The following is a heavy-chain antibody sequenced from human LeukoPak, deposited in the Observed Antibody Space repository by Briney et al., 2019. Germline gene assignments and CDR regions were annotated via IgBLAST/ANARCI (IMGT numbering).Heavy chain of an antibody. CDR2: IWYDGSNK. J-gene: IGHJ4*02. D-gene: IGHD4-23*01. CDR1: GFTFSNYG. Sequence: PGRSLRLSCAASGFTFSNYGMHWVRQAPGKGLEWVALIWYDGSNKYYTDSVKGRLTISRDNSKDTLFPQMNSLRVEDTAVYYCAREGPRGNSQFDYWGQGTLVTVSS. V-gene: IGHV3-33*01. CDR3: AREGPRGNSQFDY.